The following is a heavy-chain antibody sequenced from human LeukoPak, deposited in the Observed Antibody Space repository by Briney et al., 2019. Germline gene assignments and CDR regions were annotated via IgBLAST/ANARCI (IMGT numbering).Heavy chain of an antibody. CDR1: GFTFSDYG. CDR2: INSDGSST. D-gene: IGHD3/OR15-3a*01. CDR3: VLDLFSSFAFDI. J-gene: IGHJ3*02. V-gene: IGHV3-74*01. Sequence: GGSLRLSCAASGFTFSDYGMHWVRQAPGKGLLWVSRINSDGSSTYYADSVKGRFTTSRDNAKNALHLQMNSLTAEDTAVYYCVLDLFSSFAFDIWGQGTMVTVSS.